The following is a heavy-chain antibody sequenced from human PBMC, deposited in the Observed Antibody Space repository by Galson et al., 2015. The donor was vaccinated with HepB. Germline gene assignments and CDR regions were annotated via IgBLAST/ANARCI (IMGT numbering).Heavy chain of an antibody. Sequence: SLRLSCAASGFTFSNYAVHWVRQAPGKGLEWVAVVSYDGSNKYYADSVKGRFTISRYNSRNTLYLQMNSLRAEDTAMYYCTRDRRAIQPWSSGPYYYYYGMDVWGQGTTVTVSS. CDR2: VSYDGSNK. V-gene: IGHV3-30*04. D-gene: IGHD5-18*01. J-gene: IGHJ6*02. CDR1: GFTFSNYA. CDR3: TRDRRAIQPWSSGPYYYYYGMDV.